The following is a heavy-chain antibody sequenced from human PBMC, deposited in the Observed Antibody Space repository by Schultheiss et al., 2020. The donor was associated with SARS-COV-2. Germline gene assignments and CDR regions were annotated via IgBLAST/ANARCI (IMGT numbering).Heavy chain of an antibody. Sequence: SETLSLTCTVSGGSISSYYWSWIRQPPGKGLEWIGEINHSGSTNYNPSLKSRVTISVDTSKNQFSLKLSSVTAADTAVYYCARESSILTGPVDYWGQGTLVTVSS. D-gene: IGHD3-9*01. J-gene: IGHJ4*02. CDR3: ARESSILTGPVDY. V-gene: IGHV4-59*01. CDR1: GGSISSYY. CDR2: INHSGST.